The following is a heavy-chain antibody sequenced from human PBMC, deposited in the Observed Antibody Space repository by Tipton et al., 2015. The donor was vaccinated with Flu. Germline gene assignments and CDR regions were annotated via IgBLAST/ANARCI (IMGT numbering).Heavy chain of an antibody. V-gene: IGHV3-33*01. Sequence: SLRLSCAASGFTFSNYGMHWVRQAPGKGLEWVAVIWSDGSIEYYADSVKGRFTISRDNAKNSLYLQMDSLRPEDTAVYYCTRQLDYWGQGALVTVSS. CDR1: GFTFSNYG. J-gene: IGHJ4*02. CDR2: IWSDGSIE. CDR3: TRQLDY.